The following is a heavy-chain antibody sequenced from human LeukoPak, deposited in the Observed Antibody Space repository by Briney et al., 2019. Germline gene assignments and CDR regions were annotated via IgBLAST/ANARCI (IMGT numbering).Heavy chain of an antibody. J-gene: IGHJ4*02. CDR3: ATDYGDHAYYFEY. D-gene: IGHD4-17*01. CDR2: INPIFGTA. Sequence: ASVKVSCKASGGIFRSYAVNWVRQAPGEGLEWMGGINPIFGTATYAQRFQGRVTITADESTSTLHMELSSLRSEDTAVYYCATDYGDHAYYFEYWGQGTLVTVSS. V-gene: IGHV1-69*13. CDR1: GGIFRSYA.